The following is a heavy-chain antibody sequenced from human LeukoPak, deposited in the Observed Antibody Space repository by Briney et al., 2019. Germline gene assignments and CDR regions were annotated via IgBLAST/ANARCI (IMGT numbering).Heavy chain of an antibody. CDR2: ISESGDTT. V-gene: IGHV3-23*01. Sequence: GGSLRLSCAASGFTFNNYAMNWVRLAPGKGLEWVSSISESGDTTHYADSVKGRVTIPRDNSQNTLYLQMNSLRAEDTALYYCAKQWVDCWGQGTLVTVSS. CDR1: GFTFNNYA. CDR3: AKQWVDC. J-gene: IGHJ4*02. D-gene: IGHD1-26*01.